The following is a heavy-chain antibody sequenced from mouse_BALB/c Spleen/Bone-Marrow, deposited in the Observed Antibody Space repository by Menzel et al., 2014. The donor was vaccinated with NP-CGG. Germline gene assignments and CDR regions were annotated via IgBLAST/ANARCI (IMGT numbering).Heavy chain of an antibody. J-gene: IGHJ3*01. D-gene: IGHD2-3*01. CDR3: TRDGSPFAY. Sequence: QVQLQQSGAELVRPGASVKLSCKASGYTFTSYWINWVKQRPGQGLEWIGNIYPSDSYTNYNQKFKDKATLTVDKSSSTAYMQLSSPTSGDSAVYYCTRDGSPFAYWGQGTLVTVSA. V-gene: IGHV1-69*02. CDR1: GYTFTSYW. CDR2: IYPSDSYT.